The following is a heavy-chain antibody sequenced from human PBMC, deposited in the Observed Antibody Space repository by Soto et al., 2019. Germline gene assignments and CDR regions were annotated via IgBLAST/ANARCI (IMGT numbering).Heavy chain of an antibody. CDR1: GFTFSNAW. CDR2: IKSKTDGGTT. D-gene: IGHD3-10*01. J-gene: IGHJ6*02. V-gene: IGHV3-15*07. Sequence: GGSLRLSCAASGFTFSNAWMNWVRQAPGKGLEWVGRIKSKTDGGTTDYAAPVKGRFTISRDDSKNTLYLQMNSLKTEDTAVYYCTTCITMVRGAYYYYYGMDVWGQGTTVTVSS. CDR3: TTCITMVRGAYYYYYGMDV.